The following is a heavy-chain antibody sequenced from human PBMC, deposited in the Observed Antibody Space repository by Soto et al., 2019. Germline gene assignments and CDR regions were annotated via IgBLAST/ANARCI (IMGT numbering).Heavy chain of an antibody. V-gene: IGHV3-23*01. CDR3: AKRSNYCTNGVCFIPDY. D-gene: IGHD2-8*01. Sequence: EMQLLESGGDLVQPGGSLRLSCAASGFTFSSFAMSWVRQAPGKGLEWVSLISGNGGNTDYAESVKGRFTISRDNSNNTVYLQMNSLRAEDTAVYYCAKRSNYCTNGVCFIPDYWGQGTLVTVSS. CDR1: GFTFSSFA. CDR2: ISGNGGNT. J-gene: IGHJ4*02.